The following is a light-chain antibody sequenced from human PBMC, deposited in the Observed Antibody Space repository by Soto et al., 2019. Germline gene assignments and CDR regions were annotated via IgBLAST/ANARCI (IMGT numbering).Light chain of an antibody. J-gene: IGLJ2*01. CDR3: SSYGGSNTVV. V-gene: IGLV2-8*01. CDR2: AVS. Sequence: QSALTQPPSASGSPGQSGTISCTGSSSDVGGYNYVSWYQQHPGKAPKLMIYAVSKRPSGVPDRLSGSKSGNTASLTVSGLQAEDEADYYCSSYGGSNTVVFGGRTQLTVL. CDR1: SSDVGGYNY.